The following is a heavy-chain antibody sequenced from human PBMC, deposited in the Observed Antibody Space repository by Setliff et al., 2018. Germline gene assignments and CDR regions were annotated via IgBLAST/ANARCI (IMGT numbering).Heavy chain of an antibody. J-gene: IGHJ4*02. CDR2: INSDGSST. V-gene: IGHV3-74*01. CDR3: AKDLSSNTAASYFFDL. Sequence: GSLRLSCAASGFSFGNYWMHWVRQAPGKGLVWVSRINSDGSSTNYADSVKGRFTMSRDSSTNTLYLQMNSLRGEDTAVYYCAKDLSSNTAASYFFDLWGQGTQVTVSS. CDR1: GFSFGNYW. D-gene: IGHD5-18*01.